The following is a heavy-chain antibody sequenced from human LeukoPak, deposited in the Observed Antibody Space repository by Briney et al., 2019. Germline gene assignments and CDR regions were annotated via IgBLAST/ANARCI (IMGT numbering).Heavy chain of an antibody. CDR2: IWYDGSNK. V-gene: IGHV3-33*01. Sequence: GGSLRLSCAASGFTFSSYGMHWVRQAPGKGLEWVAVIWYDGSNKYYADSVKGRFTISRDNSKNTLYLQMNSLRAEDTAVYYCARAVKKRSGSYSHFDYWGQGTLVTVSS. CDR1: GFTFSSYG. CDR3: ARAVKKRSGSYSHFDY. D-gene: IGHD1-26*01. J-gene: IGHJ4*02.